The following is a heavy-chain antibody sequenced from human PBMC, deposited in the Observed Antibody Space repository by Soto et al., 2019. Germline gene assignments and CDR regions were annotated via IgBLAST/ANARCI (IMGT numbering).Heavy chain of an antibody. CDR1: GGSFSGYY. D-gene: IGHD6-19*01. J-gene: IGHJ1*01. CDR2: INHSGST. CDR3: AMRSSGWYTRYFPH. V-gene: IGHV4-34*01. Sequence: QVQLQQWGAGLLKPSETLSLTCAVYGGSFSGYYWSWIRQPTGKGLEWIGEINHSGSTNYNPSHTSRVTISVDTSKNQVSLELSSVTASVTAVYYCAMRSSGWYTRYFPHCGQGTVVTVSS.